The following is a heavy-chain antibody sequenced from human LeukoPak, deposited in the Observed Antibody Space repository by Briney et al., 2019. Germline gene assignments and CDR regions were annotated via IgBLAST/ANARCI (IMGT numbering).Heavy chain of an antibody. Sequence: GGSLRLSCAASGFTFSSYAMSWVRQAPGKGLEWVSSISGSGGNTYYADSVKGRFTISRDNSKNTLYLQMNSLRAEDTAVYYCAKDWRITIFGVISYFDYWGQGTLVTVSS. J-gene: IGHJ4*02. CDR1: GFTFSSYA. V-gene: IGHV3-23*01. CDR3: AKDWRITIFGVISYFDY. CDR2: ISGSGGNT. D-gene: IGHD3-3*01.